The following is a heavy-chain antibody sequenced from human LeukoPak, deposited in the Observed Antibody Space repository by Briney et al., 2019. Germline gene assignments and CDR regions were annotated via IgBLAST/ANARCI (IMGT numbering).Heavy chain of an antibody. D-gene: IGHD3-9*01. J-gene: IGHJ5*02. CDR3: ARGRYFDWLPSNWFDP. CDR2: IYYSGST. Sequence: SETLSLTCTVSGGSISGYYWSWISQPPGKRLEWVGYIYYSGSTIYNPSLKSRVTISVDTSKNQVSLELSSVTAADTPVYYCARGRYFDWLPSNWFDPWGQGTLVTVSS. CDR1: GGSISGYY. V-gene: IGHV4-59*01.